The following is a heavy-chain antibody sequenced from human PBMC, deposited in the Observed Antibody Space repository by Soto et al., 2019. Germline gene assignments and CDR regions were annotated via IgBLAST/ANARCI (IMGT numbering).Heavy chain of an antibody. CDR1: GGSFSGYY. CDR3: ARGRTLRPLRAWYYYGMDV. J-gene: IGHJ6*02. CDR2: INHSGST. Sequence: PSETLSLTCAVYGGSFSGYYWSWIRQPPGKGLEWIGEINHSGSTNYNPSLKSRVTISVDTSKNQFSLKLSSVTAADTAVYYRARGRTLRPLRAWYYYGMDVWGQGTTVTVSS. V-gene: IGHV4-34*01. D-gene: IGHD4-17*01.